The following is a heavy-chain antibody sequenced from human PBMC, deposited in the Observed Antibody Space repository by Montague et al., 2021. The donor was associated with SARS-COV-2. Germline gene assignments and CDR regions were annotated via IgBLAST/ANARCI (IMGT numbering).Heavy chain of an antibody. V-gene: IGHV4-59*12. CDR2: IFYTGST. J-gene: IGHJ6*02. CDR3: ARQAAGSYFYYGVDV. Sequence: ETLSLTCTVSGDSINTYYWNWIRQPPGKGLEWLGSIFYTGSTDYNPSLKSRVTISLDTSKNQFFLRVTSVTAADTAVYYCARQAAGSYFYYGVDVWGQGTTVTVSS. CDR1: GDSINTYY. D-gene: IGHD6-13*01.